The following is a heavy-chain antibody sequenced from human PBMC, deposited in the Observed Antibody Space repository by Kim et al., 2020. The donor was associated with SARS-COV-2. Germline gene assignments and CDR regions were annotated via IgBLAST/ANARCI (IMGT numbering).Heavy chain of an antibody. J-gene: IGHJ3*02. CDR1: RFTFSNAW. V-gene: IGHV3-15*01. CDR3: TTLPVRVLFSLDI. Sequence: GGSLRLSCAGSRFTFSNAWLSWVRQAPGKGLEWVGHIKSKMDGGTTDYAAPVKGRLTISRDDSKNTLSLQMSSLQTEDTAVYYCTTLPVRVLFSLDIWG. D-gene: IGHD3-10*02. CDR2: IKSKMDGGTT.